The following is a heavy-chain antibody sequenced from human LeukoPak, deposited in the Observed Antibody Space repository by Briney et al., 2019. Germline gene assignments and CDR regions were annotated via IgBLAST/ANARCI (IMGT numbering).Heavy chain of an antibody. CDR1: GGSISSYY. Sequence: ASETLSLTCTVSGGSISSYYWSWIRQPAGKGLEWIGRIYTSGSTNYNPSLKSRVTMSVDTSKNQFSLKLSSVTAADTAVYYCARAEAYGVTGGAFDIWGQGTMVTVSS. CDR2: IYTSGST. V-gene: IGHV4-4*07. CDR3: ARAEAYGVTGGAFDI. J-gene: IGHJ3*02. D-gene: IGHD4-17*01.